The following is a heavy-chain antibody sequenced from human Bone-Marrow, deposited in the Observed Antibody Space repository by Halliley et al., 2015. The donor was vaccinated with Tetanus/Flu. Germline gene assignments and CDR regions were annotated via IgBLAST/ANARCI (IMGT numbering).Heavy chain of an antibody. CDR2: IWYDGNNK. CDR1: GFSFSNSG. D-gene: IGHD2-15*01. V-gene: IGHV3-33*01. J-gene: IGHJ6*02. CDR3: ARDLVADIYYGMDV. Sequence: SLRLSCAASGFSFSNSGMHWVRQAPGKGLEWVALIWYDGNNKYYADSVKGRFTISRDNFDNTLYLQMNSLRAEDTAVYYCARDLVADIYYGMDVWGQGTTVTVSS.